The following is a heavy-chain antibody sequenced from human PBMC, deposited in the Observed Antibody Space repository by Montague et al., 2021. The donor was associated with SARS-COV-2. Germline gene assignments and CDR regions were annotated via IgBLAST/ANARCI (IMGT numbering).Heavy chain of an antibody. CDR2: IYYSGST. D-gene: IGHD3-3*01. V-gene: IGHV4-31*03. CDR3: ARDPINRITIFGVVTRGWYFDL. Sequence: TLSLTCTVSGGSISSGGYYWSWIRQHPGKGPEWIGFIYYSGSTYYNPSLKSRVTISVDTSKNQFSLKLSSVTAADTAVYYCARDPINRITIFGVVTRGWYFDLWGRGTLVTVSS. J-gene: IGHJ2*01. CDR1: GGSISSGGYY.